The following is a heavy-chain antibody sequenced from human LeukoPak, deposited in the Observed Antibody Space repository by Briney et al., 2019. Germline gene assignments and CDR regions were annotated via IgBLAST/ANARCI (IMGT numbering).Heavy chain of an antibody. J-gene: IGHJ4*02. CDR3: AKDGSYYDYFDY. CDR2: IRYDGSKK. V-gene: IGHV3-30*02. CDR1: GFTFSSYG. Sequence: PGRSLRLSCAASGFTFSSYGMHWVRQAPGPGLGRVGFIRYDGSKKYYADSVKGRFTISRDNSKNTLYLQMNSLRAEDTAVYYCAKDGSYYDYFDYWGQGTLVTVSS. D-gene: IGHD1-26*01.